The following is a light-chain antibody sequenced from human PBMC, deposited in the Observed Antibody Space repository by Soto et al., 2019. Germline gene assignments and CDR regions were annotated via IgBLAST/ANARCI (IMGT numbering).Light chain of an antibody. CDR3: QQYNNWPLT. J-gene: IGKJ4*01. CDR1: QSVSSN. Sequence: IVMTHSPATLSVSPWERATLSSRASQSVSSNLAWHQQKPGQAPRLLIYGASTRATGMPARFSGSGSGTEFTLTISSLQSEDFAVYYCQQYNNWPLTFGGGTKVDIK. V-gene: IGKV3-15*01. CDR2: GAS.